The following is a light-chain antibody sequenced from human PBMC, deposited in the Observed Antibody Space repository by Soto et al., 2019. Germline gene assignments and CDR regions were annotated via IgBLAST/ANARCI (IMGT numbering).Light chain of an antibody. Sequence: QSVLTQPASVSGSPGQSITISCTGTSSDVGGYSYVSWYQQHPGKAPKLMIYEVSNRPSGVSNRFSGSKSGNTASLTISGLQPEDEADYYCTSYTSTITYVFGTGTKVTVL. V-gene: IGLV2-14*01. CDR1: SSDVGGYSY. J-gene: IGLJ1*01. CDR3: TSYTSTITYV. CDR2: EVS.